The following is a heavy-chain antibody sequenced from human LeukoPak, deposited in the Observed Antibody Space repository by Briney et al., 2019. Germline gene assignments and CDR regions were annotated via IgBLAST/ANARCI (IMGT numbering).Heavy chain of an antibody. J-gene: IGHJ4*02. CDR1: GFTFSSYG. D-gene: IGHD4-17*01. V-gene: IGHV3-30*18. CDR2: ISYDGSNK. Sequence: GRSLRLSCAASGFTFSSYGMHWVRQAPGKGLEWVAVISYDGSNKYYADSVKGRFTISRDNPKNTLYLQMNSLRAEDTAVYYCAKDGMTTVTSLPFDYWGQGTLVTVSS. CDR3: AKDGMTTVTSLPFDY.